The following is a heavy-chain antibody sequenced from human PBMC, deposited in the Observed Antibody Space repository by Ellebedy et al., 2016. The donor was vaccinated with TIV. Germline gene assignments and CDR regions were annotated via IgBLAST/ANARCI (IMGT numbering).Heavy chain of an antibody. D-gene: IGHD4-17*01. V-gene: IGHV3-48*04. Sequence: GESLKISCAVSGFTFSAYSMNWVRQAPGKGLEWVSYISTGSSTIYYADSVKGRFHISRDNAKNSLYLQMNSLRAEDTAVYYCARNASVYGDPVYWYFDLWGRGTLVGVSS. CDR2: ISTGSSTI. CDR1: GFTFSAYS. J-gene: IGHJ2*01. CDR3: ARNASVYGDPVYWYFDL.